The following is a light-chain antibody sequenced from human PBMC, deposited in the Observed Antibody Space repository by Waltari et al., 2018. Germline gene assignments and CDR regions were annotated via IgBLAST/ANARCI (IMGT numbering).Light chain of an antibody. CDR3: QQYSNWPRT. CDR1: QSVSSN. V-gene: IGKV3-15*01. J-gene: IGKJ1*01. CDR2: GAS. Sequence: EIVMTQSPATLSVSPGERATLSCRASQSVSSNLAWYQQKPGQAPRLLIYGASTRATGIPGRVSGSGSGTEFTLTVSSLQSEDFAVYYCQQYSNWPRTFGQGTKVEIK.